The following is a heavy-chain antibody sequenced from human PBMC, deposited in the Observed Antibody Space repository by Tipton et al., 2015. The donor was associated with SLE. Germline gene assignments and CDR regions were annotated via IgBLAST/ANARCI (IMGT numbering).Heavy chain of an antibody. J-gene: IGHJ4*02. CDR3: ARLTTVTPSVDY. CDR1: GGSISSYY. Sequence: GLVKPSETLSLTCTVSGGSISSYYWGWIRQPPGKGLEWIGEINHSGSTNYNPSLKSRVTISVDTSKDQFSLKLSSVTAADTAVYYCARLTTVTPSVDYWGQGTLVTVSS. CDR2: INHSGST. V-gene: IGHV4-34*01. D-gene: IGHD4-17*01.